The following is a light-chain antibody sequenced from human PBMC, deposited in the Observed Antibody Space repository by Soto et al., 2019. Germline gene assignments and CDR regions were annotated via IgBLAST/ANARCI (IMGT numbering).Light chain of an antibody. Sequence: AIPLTQSPSSLSASVGDRVTITCRASQGISSALAWYQQKPGKAPKLLIYDASSLESGVPSRFSGSGSGTDFTLTISSLQPEDFATYYCQQFNNYLFGQGTKLEIK. CDR1: QGISSA. CDR3: QQFNNYL. V-gene: IGKV1D-13*01. J-gene: IGKJ2*01. CDR2: DAS.